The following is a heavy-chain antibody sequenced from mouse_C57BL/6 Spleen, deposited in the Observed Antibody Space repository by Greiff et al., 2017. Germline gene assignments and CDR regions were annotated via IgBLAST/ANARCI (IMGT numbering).Heavy chain of an antibody. D-gene: IGHD2-1*01. CDR2: INPNYGTT. CDR1: GYSFTDYN. CDR3: AREGSGGNYDAMDY. Sequence: EVQLQQSGPELVKPGASVKISCKASGYSFTDYNMNWVKQSNGKSLEWIGVINPNYGTTSYNQKFKGKATLTVDQSSSTAYMQLNSLTSEDSAVYYSAREGSGGNYDAMDYWGQGTSVTVSS. V-gene: IGHV1-39*01. J-gene: IGHJ4*01.